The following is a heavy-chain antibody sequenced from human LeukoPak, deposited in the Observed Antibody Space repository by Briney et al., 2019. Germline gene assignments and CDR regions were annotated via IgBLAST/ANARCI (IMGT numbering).Heavy chain of an antibody. CDR1: GGTFSSYA. CDR3: AGGYSYGYSGFDP. D-gene: IGHD5-18*01. J-gene: IGHJ5*02. V-gene: IGHV1-69*04. Sequence: SVKVSCKASGGTFSSYAISWVRQAPGQGLEWMGRIIPILGIANYAQKFQGRVTITADKSTSTAYMELSSLRSEDTAVYYCAGGYSYGYSGFDPWGQGTLVTVSS. CDR2: IIPILGIA.